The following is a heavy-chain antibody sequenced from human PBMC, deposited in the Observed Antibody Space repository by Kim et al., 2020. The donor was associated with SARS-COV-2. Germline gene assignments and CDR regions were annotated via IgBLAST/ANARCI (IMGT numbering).Heavy chain of an antibody. Sequence: GGSLRLSCAASGFTFRSTGIHWVRQAPGKGLEWVAIISYDGNRKYYADSAQGRVTISRDNSRNTVFLQMSSLRDEDTAVYYCAKDRGVYGLGEIGYWGQGTLVIVSS. CDR3: AKDRGVYGLGEIGY. CDR2: ISYDGNRK. D-gene: IGHD3-10*01. J-gene: IGHJ4*02. V-gene: IGHV3-30*18. CDR1: GFTFRSTG.